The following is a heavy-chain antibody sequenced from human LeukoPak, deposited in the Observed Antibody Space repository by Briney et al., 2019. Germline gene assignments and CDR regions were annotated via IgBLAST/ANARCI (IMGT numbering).Heavy chain of an antibody. D-gene: IGHD3-10*01. Sequence: GGSLRLSCAASGFTFSSYGMHWVRQAPGKGLEWVAVISYDGSNKYYADSVKGRFTISRDNSKNTLYLQMNSLRAEDTAVYYCARLYGSGSYRDNWFDPWGRGTLVTVSS. J-gene: IGHJ5*02. CDR3: ARLYGSGSYRDNWFDP. CDR1: GFTFSSYG. CDR2: ISYDGSNK. V-gene: IGHV3-30*03.